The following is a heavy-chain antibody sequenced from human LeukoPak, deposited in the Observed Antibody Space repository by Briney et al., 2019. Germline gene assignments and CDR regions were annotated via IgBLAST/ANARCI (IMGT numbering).Heavy chain of an antibody. Sequence: GGSLRLSCAASGFTFSSYGMHWVRQAPGKGLEWVAVIWYDGSNKYYADSVKGRFTISRDNSENTLYLQMNSLRAEDTAVYYCARDQHPYYYDSSGYTPGGRDYYYYGMDVWGQGTTVTVSS. V-gene: IGHV3-33*01. CDR3: ARDQHPYYYDSSGYTPGGRDYYYYGMDV. D-gene: IGHD3-22*01. CDR2: IWYDGSNK. CDR1: GFTFSSYG. J-gene: IGHJ6*02.